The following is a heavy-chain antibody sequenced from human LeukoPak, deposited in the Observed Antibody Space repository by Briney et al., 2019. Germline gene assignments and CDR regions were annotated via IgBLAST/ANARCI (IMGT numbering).Heavy chain of an antibody. Sequence: GRSLRLSCAASGFTFSSYGMHWVRQAPGKGLEWVAVIWHDGSNKYYADSVKGRFTISRDNSKNTLYLQMNSLRAEDTAVYYCARDGCSGGSCNYYYCMDVWGQGTTVTVSS. CDR2: IWHDGSNK. CDR3: ARDGCSGGSCNYYYCMDV. J-gene: IGHJ6*02. V-gene: IGHV3-33*01. CDR1: GFTFSSYG. D-gene: IGHD2-15*01.